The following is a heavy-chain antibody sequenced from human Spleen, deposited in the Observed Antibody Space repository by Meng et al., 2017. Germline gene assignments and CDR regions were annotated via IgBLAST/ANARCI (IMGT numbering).Heavy chain of an antibody. CDR2: IHYSGST. J-gene: IGHJ5*02. CDR1: GGSISSGTYY. D-gene: IGHD3-22*01. CDR3: ARYVFDSSSLYSNWFDP. Sequence: QMQLQESGPGLVKPPQTLSLTCTVPGGSISSGTYYWGWIRQLPGKGLEWIAYIHYSGSTYYSPSLKSRVTISVDTSKNQLSLKLSSMTAADTAVYYCARYVFDSSSLYSNWFDPWGQGTLVTVSS. V-gene: IGHV4-31*03.